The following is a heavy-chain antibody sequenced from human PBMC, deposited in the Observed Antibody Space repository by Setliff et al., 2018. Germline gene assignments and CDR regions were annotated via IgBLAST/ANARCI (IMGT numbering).Heavy chain of an antibody. CDR1: GGSISPYS. CDR2: IYHNGNT. CDR3: ARDRSAYSYGLDV. V-gene: IGHV4-59*01. D-gene: IGHD2-15*01. J-gene: IGHJ6*02. Sequence: SETLSLTCTVSGGSISPYSWNWIRQPPGKGLEWIGYIYHNGNTNFNPTLKSRVTMSVDTSKNQFALHLKSVTAADTAVYYCARDRSAYSYGLDVWGQGTTVTVSS.